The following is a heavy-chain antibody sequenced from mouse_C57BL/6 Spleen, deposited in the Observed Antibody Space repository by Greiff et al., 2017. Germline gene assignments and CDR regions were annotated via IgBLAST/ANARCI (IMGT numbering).Heavy chain of an antibody. Sequence: QVQLKESGPGLVAPSQSLSITCTVSGFSLTSYAIHWVRQPPGKGLEWLVVIWSDGFTTYNSVLKSRLSISKDHTKSQVFLTMNSLQTDDTAMYYCARHSGNYDWYFDVWGTGTTVTVSS. V-gene: IGHV2-6-1*01. CDR3: ARHSGNYDWYFDV. CDR2: IWSDGFT. CDR1: GFSLTSYA. J-gene: IGHJ1*03. D-gene: IGHD2-1*01.